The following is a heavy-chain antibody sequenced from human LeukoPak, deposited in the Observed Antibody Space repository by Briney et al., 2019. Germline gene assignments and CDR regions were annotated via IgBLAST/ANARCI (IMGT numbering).Heavy chain of an antibody. Sequence: PGGSLRLSCAASGFTFSSYAMSWVRQPPGKGLEWIGEINHSGSTNYNPSLKSRVTISVDTSKNQFSLKLSSVTAADTAVYYCARGRGDEYSSSFQPYYFDYWGQGALVTVSS. CDR1: GFTFSSYA. CDR2: INHSGST. V-gene: IGHV4-34*01. D-gene: IGHD6-6*01. CDR3: ARGRGDEYSSSFQPYYFDY. J-gene: IGHJ4*02.